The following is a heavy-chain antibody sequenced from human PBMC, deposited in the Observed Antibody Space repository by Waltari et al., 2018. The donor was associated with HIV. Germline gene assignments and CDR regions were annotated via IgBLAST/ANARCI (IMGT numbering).Heavy chain of an antibody. CDR2: FIPLFGTV. CDR3: ARDKAHNDVWSGYVS. Sequence: QVQLVQSGAEVKKTGSSVKVSCKSYGGTVRSYAVSWVRQAPGQGLEWMGGFIPLFGTVHYAQKFQGRVTITADGSTSTVYMELSSLRSEDTAVYYCARDKAHNDVWSGYVSWGQGTLVTVSS. CDR1: GGTVRSYA. J-gene: IGHJ5*02. V-gene: IGHV1-69*01. D-gene: IGHD3-3*01.